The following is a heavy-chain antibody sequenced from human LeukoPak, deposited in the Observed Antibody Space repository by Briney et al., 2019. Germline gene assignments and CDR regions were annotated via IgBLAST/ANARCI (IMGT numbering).Heavy chain of an antibody. D-gene: IGHD3-22*01. CDR2: SGSGGST. CDR3: AKDRSDYDRSGYNYFDH. V-gene: IGHV3-23*01. Sequence: GGSLRLSCAASGFTFTRYAMHWVRQAPGKGLEWISSGSGGSTYYADSAKGRFTISRDSSKNTLYLQMNSLRAEDTAVYHCAKDRSDYDRSGYNYFDHWGQGALVTVSS. J-gene: IGHJ4*02. CDR1: GFTFTRYA.